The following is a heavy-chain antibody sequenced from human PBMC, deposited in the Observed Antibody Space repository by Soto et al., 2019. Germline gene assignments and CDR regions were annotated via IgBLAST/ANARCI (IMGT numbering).Heavy chain of an antibody. V-gene: IGHV4-39*01. J-gene: IGHJ6*02. D-gene: IGHD5-18*01. CDR2: IYYSGST. Sequence: WETLSLTCTVSGGSISSSSYYWGWIRQPPGKGLEWIGSIYYSGSTYYNPSLKSRVTISVDTSKNQFSLKLSSVTAADTAVYYCASHGGYSYGYYYYYGMDVWGQGTTVTVSS. CDR1: GGSISSSSYY. CDR3: ASHGGYSYGYYYYYGMDV.